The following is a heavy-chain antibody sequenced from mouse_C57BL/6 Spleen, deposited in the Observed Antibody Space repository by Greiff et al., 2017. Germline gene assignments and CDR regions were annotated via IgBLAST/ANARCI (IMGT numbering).Heavy chain of an antibody. CDR1: GYSITSGYY. CDR2: ISYDGSN. Sequence: ESGPGLVKPSQSLSLTCSVTGYSITSGYYWNWIRQFPGNKLEWMGYISYDGSNNYNPSLKNRISITRDTSKNQFFLKLNSVTTEDTATYYCASTVVARYYFDYWGQGTTLTVSS. V-gene: IGHV3-6*01. D-gene: IGHD1-1*01. CDR3: ASTVVARYYFDY. J-gene: IGHJ2*01.